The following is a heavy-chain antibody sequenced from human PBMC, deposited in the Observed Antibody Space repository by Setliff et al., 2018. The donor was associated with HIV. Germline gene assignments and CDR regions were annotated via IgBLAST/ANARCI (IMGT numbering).Heavy chain of an antibody. V-gene: IGHV4-4*07. CDR1: GASITSHN. CDR3: ARHDCGGDCSINWFDP. D-gene: IGHD2-21*02. J-gene: IGHJ5*02. Sequence: PSETLSLTCSVSGASITSHNWSWIRQAAGKGLEWIGRIYTRGNTNYNPSLKSRVTISADTSRNQLSLKLSSVTAADTAVYYCARHDCGGDCSINWFDPWGQGTLVTVSS. CDR2: IYTRGNT.